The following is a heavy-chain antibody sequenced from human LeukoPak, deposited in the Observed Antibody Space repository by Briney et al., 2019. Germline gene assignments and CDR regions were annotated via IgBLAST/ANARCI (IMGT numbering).Heavy chain of an antibody. Sequence: SETLSLTCTVSGASISTYFWSWIRQPPGKGLEWIGYISYSGSTTCNPSLKSRVTISVDTSKNQFSLKLSSLTAADTAVYYCARLLHSSIWPNTFDYWGQGTLVTVSS. CDR3: ARLLHSSIWPNTFDY. J-gene: IGHJ4*02. CDR1: GASISTYF. CDR2: ISYSGST. D-gene: IGHD6-13*01. V-gene: IGHV4-59*08.